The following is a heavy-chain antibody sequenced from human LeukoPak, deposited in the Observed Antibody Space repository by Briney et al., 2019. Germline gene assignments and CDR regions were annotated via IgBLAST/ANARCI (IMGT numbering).Heavy chain of an antibody. J-gene: IGHJ5*02. D-gene: IGHD3-3*01. CDR3: ARHGGYYDFWSGYHFNWFDP. CDR1: GGSISSGSYY. CDR2: IYTSGST. Sequence: SQTLSLTCTVSGGSISSGSYYWSWIRQPAGKGLEWIGRIYTSGSTNYNPSLKSRVTISVDTSKNQFSLKLSSVTAADTAVYYCARHGGYYDFWSGYHFNWFDPWGQGTLVTVSS. V-gene: IGHV4-61*02.